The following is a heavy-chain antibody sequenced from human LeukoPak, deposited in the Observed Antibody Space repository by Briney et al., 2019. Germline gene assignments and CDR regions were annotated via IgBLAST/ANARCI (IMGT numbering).Heavy chain of an antibody. D-gene: IGHD3-9*01. CDR2: ITGSGDST. J-gene: IGHJ4*02. V-gene: IGHV3-23*01. CDR1: GFIFRNYA. Sequence: PGGSLRLSRAASGFIFRNYAMSWVRQAPGKGLEWVSAITGSGDSTYYADSVKGRFTISRDNSKNTLYVEMNTLRAEDTAVYYCAKWGDYDILTGHYVSDFWGQGTLVTVSS. CDR3: AKWGDYDILTGHYVSDF.